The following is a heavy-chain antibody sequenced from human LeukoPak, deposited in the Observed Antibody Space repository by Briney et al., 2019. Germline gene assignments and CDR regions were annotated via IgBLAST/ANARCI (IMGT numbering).Heavy chain of an antibody. D-gene: IGHD3-22*01. CDR3: ARGGGYYDSSGYKLEYFQH. CDR1: GGSFSSYA. J-gene: IGHJ1*01. Sequence: GASVKVSCKASGGSFSSYALSWVRQAPGQGLEWMGRIIPILGIANYAQKFQGRVTITADKSTSTAYMELSSLRSEDTAVYYCARGGGYYDSSGYKLEYFQHWGQGTLVTVSS. V-gene: IGHV1-69*04. CDR2: IIPILGIA.